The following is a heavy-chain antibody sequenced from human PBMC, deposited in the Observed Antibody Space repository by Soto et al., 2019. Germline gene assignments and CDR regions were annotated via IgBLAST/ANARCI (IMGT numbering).Heavy chain of an antibody. CDR1: GYTFSSYD. J-gene: IGHJ4*02. Sequence: ASVDVSCKASGYTFSSYDINCVRRDTGQGLEWMGWMNPNSGNTGYAQKFQGRVTMTRNTSISTAYMKLSSLRSEDTAVYYCARGVPSGYSYGPPDDRGRGTLVPISS. V-gene: IGHV1-8*01. CDR3: ARGVPSGYSYGPPDD. D-gene: IGHD5-18*01. CDR2: MNPNSGNT.